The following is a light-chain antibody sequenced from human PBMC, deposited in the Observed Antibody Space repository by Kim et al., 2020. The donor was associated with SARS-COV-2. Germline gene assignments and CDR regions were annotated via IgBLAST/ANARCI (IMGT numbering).Light chain of an antibody. Sequence: PWTTGRISCVGDNIESKTWHGYRQKSGQAPVLVIYYDGDRPSGIPERFAGSNSGDTATLTISRVEAGDEADFYCQVWDKTSELVIFGGGTQLTVL. CDR1: NIESKT. V-gene: IGLV3-21*04. CDR2: YDG. J-gene: IGLJ2*01. CDR3: QVWDKTSELVI.